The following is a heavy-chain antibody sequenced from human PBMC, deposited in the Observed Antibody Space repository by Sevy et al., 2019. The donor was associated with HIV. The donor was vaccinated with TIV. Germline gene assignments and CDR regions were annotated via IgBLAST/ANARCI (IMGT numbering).Heavy chain of an antibody. D-gene: IGHD2-21*02. CDR3: ARAHTICSGGDCSPGWFDP. J-gene: IGHJ5*02. CDR1: GFTFTTYT. Sequence: GGSLRLSCTASGFTFTTYTMNWVRQAPGKGLEWVAYISSSSSSIFYADSVKGRSTISRDNAKNSLYLQMNSLRAEDTAMYYCARAHTICSGGDCSPGWFDPWGQGTLVTVSS. V-gene: IGHV3-48*04. CDR2: ISSSSSSI.